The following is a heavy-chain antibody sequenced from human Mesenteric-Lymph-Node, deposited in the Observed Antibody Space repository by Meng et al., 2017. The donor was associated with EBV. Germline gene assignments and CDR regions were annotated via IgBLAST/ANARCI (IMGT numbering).Heavy chain of an antibody. V-gene: IGHV4-61*01. CDR1: RDSVNDVNYY. CDR3: ARTGRCSGDSCYYNWFDP. CDR2: IYYSGST. Sequence: VHLPDSVPELVKSSDPFPPPCPFFRDSVNDVNYYWSWIRQPPGKGLEWIAYIYYSGSTNFNPSLKSRAAISVDTSKNQFSLRLSSVTAADTAVYYCARTGRCSGDSCYYNWFDPWGQGTLVTVSS. J-gene: IGHJ5*02. D-gene: IGHD2-15*01.